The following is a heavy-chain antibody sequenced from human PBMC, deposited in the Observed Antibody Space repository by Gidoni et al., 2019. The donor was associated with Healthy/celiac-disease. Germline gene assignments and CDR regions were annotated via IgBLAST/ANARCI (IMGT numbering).Heavy chain of an antibody. J-gene: IGHJ5*02. Sequence: QVQLQQWGAGLLKPSETLSLTCAVYGGSFSGYYWSWIRQPPGKGLEWIGEINHSGSTNYNPSLKSRVTISVDTSKNQFSLKLSSVTAADTAVYYCARGRAVAGTWWFDPWGQGTLVTVSS. D-gene: IGHD6-19*01. CDR3: ARGRAVAGTWWFDP. V-gene: IGHV4-34*01. CDR2: INHSGST. CDR1: GGSFSGYY.